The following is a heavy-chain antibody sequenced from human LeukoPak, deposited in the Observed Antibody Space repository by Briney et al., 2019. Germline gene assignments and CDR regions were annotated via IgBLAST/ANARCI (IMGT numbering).Heavy chain of an antibody. CDR3: ARAPRYYGSGSYWDY. J-gene: IGHJ4*02. CDR2: IIPIFGTA. D-gene: IGHD3-10*01. Sequence: GASVKVSCKASGGTFSSYAISWVRQAPGQGLEWMGGIIPIFGTANYAQKFQGRVTITADESTSTAYMELSSLRSEDTAVYYCARAPRYYGSGSYWDYWGQGTLVTVSS. V-gene: IGHV1-69*13. CDR1: GGTFSSYA.